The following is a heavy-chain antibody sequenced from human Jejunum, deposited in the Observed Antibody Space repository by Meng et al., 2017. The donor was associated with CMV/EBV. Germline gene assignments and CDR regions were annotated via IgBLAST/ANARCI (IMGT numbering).Heavy chain of an antibody. CDR3: AADVPQPLAQIDY. V-gene: IGHV3-74*01. Sequence: SGFTFSSSFMYWVRQVPGKGLVWVSRVIPDGSGTGYADAVKGRFTISRDNAKNTLYLQMNSLRVEDTAVYYCAADVPQPLAQIDYWGQGTLVTVSS. D-gene: IGHD2-2*01. CDR1: GFTFSSSF. CDR2: VIPDGSGT. J-gene: IGHJ4*02.